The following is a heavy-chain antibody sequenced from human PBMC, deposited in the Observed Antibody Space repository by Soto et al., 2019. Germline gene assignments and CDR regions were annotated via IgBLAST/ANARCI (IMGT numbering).Heavy chain of an antibody. J-gene: IGHJ6*02. CDR3: ARDKSSSPENYYYYGMDV. V-gene: IGHV3-30-3*01. D-gene: IGHD6-6*01. CDR1: GFTFSSYA. CDR2: ISYDGSNK. Sequence: QVQLVESGGGVVQPGRSLRLSCAASGFTFSSYAMHWVRQAPGKGLEWVAVISYDGSNKYYADSVKGRFTISRYNSKNTLYLQMNSLRAEDTAVYYCARDKSSSPENYYYYGMDVWGQGTTVTVSS.